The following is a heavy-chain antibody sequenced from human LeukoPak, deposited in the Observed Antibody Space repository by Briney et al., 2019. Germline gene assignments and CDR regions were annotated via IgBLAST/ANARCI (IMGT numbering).Heavy chain of an antibody. CDR2: ISYDGINK. V-gene: IGHV3-30*04. CDR3: ARVGALSSSWLLY. D-gene: IGHD6-13*01. CDR1: GFTFSSYA. J-gene: IGHJ4*02. Sequence: GGSLRLSCAASGFTFSSYAMHWVRQAPGKGLEWVAIISYDGINKYYADSVKGRFTISRDNSKNKLYLQMNSLRAEDTAVYFCARVGALSSSWLLYWGQGTLVTVSS.